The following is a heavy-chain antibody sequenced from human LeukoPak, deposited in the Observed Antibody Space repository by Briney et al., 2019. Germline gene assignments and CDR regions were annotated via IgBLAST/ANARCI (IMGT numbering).Heavy chain of an antibody. D-gene: IGHD3-16*01. CDR1: GFTVSSNY. CDR2: IYSGGST. V-gene: IGHV3-66*02. J-gene: IGHJ4*02. Sequence: PGGSLRLSCAVSGFTVSSNYMSWVRQAPGKGLEWVSVIYSGGSTYYADSVKGRFTISRDNSKNTLYLQMNSLRAEDTAVYYCARENTYYFDYWGQGTLVTVSS. CDR3: ARENTYYFDY.